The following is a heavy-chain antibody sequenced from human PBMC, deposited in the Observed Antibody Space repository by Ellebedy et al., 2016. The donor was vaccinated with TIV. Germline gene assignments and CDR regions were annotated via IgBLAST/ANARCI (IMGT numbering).Heavy chain of an antibody. J-gene: IGHJ4*02. CDR3: AREVPFFRVMAYFHY. CDR1: GGSTSTSSYY. Sequence: SETLSLXXTVSGGSTSTSSYYWGWIRQPPGKGLEWIGRIYYSGSTYYNPSLKSRDTISVDTSKNQFSLKLSSVTAADTAVYYWAREVPFFRVMAYFHYWGQGTLVTVSS. V-gene: IGHV4-39*02. D-gene: IGHD3-3*01. CDR2: IYYSGST.